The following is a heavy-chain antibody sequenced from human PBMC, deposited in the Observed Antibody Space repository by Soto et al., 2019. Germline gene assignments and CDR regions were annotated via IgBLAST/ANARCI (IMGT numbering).Heavy chain of an antibody. V-gene: IGHV4-4*02. Sequence: QVQLQESGPGLVEPSGTLSLTCAVSGGSIRSGNWWSWVRQPPGKGLEWIGEIYHSGTTNYNPSLKIRVTISVDKSKNQFSLKLTSVTAADTAVYYCARQRGYYVDYWGQGTLVTVSS. CDR3: ARQRGYYVDY. CDR2: IYHSGTT. J-gene: IGHJ4*02. CDR1: GGSIRSGNW. D-gene: IGHD3-22*01.